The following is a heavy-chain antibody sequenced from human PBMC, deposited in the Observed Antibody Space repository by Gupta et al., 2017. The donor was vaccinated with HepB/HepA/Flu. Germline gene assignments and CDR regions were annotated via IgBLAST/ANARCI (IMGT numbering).Heavy chain of an antibody. V-gene: IGHV1-69*04. D-gene: IGHD3-16*01. J-gene: IGHJ4*02. CDR3: AREGAAFGPFDY. CDR2: IIPILGIA. CDR1: GGTFSSYA. Sequence: QVQLVQSGAEVKKPGSSVKVSCKASGGTFSSYAISWVRQAPGQGLEWMGRIIPILGIANYAQKFQGRVTITADKSTSTAYMELSSLRSEDTAVYYCAREGAAFGPFDYWGQGTLVTVSS.